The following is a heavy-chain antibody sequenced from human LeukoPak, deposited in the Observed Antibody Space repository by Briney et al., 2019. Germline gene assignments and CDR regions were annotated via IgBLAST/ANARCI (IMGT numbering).Heavy chain of an antibody. J-gene: IGHJ4*02. CDR3: ARTPTVRGATRGYLDQ. CDR1: GFHLGTYG. D-gene: IGHD3-10*01. Sequence: GRSLRPSCAAAGFHLGTYGMHWVRQAPGKGVEWVAGIWYDGSNQYYPPAVKGRFTISRDNAQNSVFLQMNSLRAEDTAVYYCARTPTVRGATRGYLDQWGQGTLVTVSS. V-gene: IGHV3-33*01. CDR2: IWYDGSNQ.